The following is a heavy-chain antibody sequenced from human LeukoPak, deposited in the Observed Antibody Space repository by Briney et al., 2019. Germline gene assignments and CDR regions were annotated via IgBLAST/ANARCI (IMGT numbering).Heavy chain of an antibody. D-gene: IGHD3-22*01. J-gene: IGHJ4*02. CDR2: IIPIFGTA. CDR1: GGTFSSYA. CDR3: ARDGEYYDSSGSYFDY. V-gene: IGHV1-69*13. Sequence: SVKVSCKASGGTFSSYAISWVRQAPGQGLEWMGGIIPIFGTANYAQKFQGRVTITADESTSTAYMELSSLRSEDTAVYYCARDGEYYDSSGSYFDYWGQGTAVTVSS.